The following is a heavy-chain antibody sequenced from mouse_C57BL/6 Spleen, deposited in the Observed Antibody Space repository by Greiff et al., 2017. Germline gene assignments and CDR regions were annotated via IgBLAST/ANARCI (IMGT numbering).Heavy chain of an antibody. CDR3: ARTDGPLGYYYAMDY. D-gene: IGHD4-1*01. J-gene: IGHJ4*01. CDR1: GFSLTSYG. Sequence: QVQLKESGPGLVQPSQSLSITCTVSGFSLTSYGVHWVRQSPGKGLEWLGVIWSGGSTDYNADFISRLSISKDNSKSQVFFKMNSLQADDTAIYYCARTDGPLGYYYAMDYWGQGTSVTVSS. V-gene: IGHV2-2*01. CDR2: IWSGGST.